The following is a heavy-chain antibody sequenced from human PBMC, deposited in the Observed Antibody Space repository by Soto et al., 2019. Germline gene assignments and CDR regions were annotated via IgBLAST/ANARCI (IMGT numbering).Heavy chain of an antibody. Sequence: PGGSLRLSCAASGFTFSNAWMSWVRQAPGQGLEWVGRIKRKSDGGTTDYAAPVKGRFTTSRDDSKNTLYLQMNSLKTEDTAVYYCTTGLSSGYYNFDYWGQGTPVTVSS. V-gene: IGHV3-15*01. CDR3: TTGLSSGYYNFDY. CDR1: GFTFSNAW. CDR2: IKRKSDGGTT. D-gene: IGHD3-22*01. J-gene: IGHJ4*02.